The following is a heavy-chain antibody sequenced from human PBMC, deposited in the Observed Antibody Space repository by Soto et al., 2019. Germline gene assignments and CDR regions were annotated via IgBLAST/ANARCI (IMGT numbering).Heavy chain of an antibody. V-gene: IGHV1-8*01. CDR3: AGGRSCSGGSCYYFFYGMDV. J-gene: IGHJ6*02. Sequence: QVQLVQSGAEVKKPGASVKVSCKASGYTFTSYDINWVRQATGQGLEWMGWMNPNSGNTGYAQKFQGRVNMTRETSISNGYMELGSLRSEDTAVYYCAGGRSCSGGSCYYFFYGMDVWGQGTTVTVSS. CDR2: MNPNSGNT. D-gene: IGHD2-15*01. CDR1: GYTFTSYD.